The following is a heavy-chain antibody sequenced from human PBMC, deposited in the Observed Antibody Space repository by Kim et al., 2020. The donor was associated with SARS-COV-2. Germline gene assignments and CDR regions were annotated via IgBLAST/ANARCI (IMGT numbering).Heavy chain of an antibody. D-gene: IGHD1-26*01. Sequence: ATYAQKCQGRVTMTADESTSTAYMELSSLRSEDTAVYYCARVKKISALDIWGQGTMVTVSS. J-gene: IGHJ3*02. CDR3: ARVKKISALDI. V-gene: IGHV1-69*01. CDR2: A.